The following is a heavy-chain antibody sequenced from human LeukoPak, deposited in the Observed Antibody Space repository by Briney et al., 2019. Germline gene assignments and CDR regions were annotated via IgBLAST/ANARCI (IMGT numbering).Heavy chain of an antibody. J-gene: IGHJ6*02. CDR1: GFTVSSYY. D-gene: IGHD4-17*01. Sequence: GGSLRLSCAASGFTVSSYYMTWVRQAPGKGLEWVSVIYSGGITYYADSVKGRFTISRDNSKNKLYLQMNSLRAEDTAVYYCAGLTVTSLYYYYYGMDVWGQGTTVTVSS. CDR2: IYSGGIT. V-gene: IGHV3-66*04. CDR3: AGLTVTSLYYYYYGMDV.